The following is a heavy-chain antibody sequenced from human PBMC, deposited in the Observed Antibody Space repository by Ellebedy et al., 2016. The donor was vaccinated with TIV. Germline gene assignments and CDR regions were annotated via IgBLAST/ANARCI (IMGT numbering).Heavy chain of an antibody. D-gene: IGHD1-26*01. Sequence: GGSLRLXXTASGFSFGSYTMSWVRQAPGKGLEWVSSIRVGGGSTYYADSVKGRFTVSRDNSKNTLYLQMNGLRADDTAVYYCAKDKSYSGNYFGYFDNWGQGTLVTVSS. J-gene: IGHJ4*02. CDR1: GFSFGSYT. CDR3: AKDKSYSGNYFGYFDN. V-gene: IGHV3-23*01. CDR2: IRVGGGST.